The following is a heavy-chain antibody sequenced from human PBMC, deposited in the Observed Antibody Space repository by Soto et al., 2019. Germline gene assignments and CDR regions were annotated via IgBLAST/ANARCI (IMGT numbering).Heavy chain of an antibody. Sequence: ASVKVSCKASGYTFTSYGISWVRQVPGQGLEWMGWISAYNGNTNYAQKLQGRVTMTTDTSTSTAYMELRSLRSDDTAVYYCAIGQIGTIFGVVIHYYYFGMDVWGQGTTVTVSS. V-gene: IGHV1-18*01. CDR1: GYTFTSYG. CDR3: AIGQIGTIFGVVIHYYYFGMDV. J-gene: IGHJ6*02. CDR2: ISAYNGNT. D-gene: IGHD3-3*01.